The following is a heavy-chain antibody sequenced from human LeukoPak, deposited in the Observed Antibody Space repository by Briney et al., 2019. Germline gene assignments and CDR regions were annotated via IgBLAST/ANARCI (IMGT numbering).Heavy chain of an antibody. J-gene: IGHJ4*02. CDR3: VRGEVAMLRGAPAPFDY. CDR1: GYAFAIYW. CDR2: IYPGDSDT. Sequence: GESLEISCKASGYAFAIYWIGWVRQTPGKGLEWMGVIYPGDSDTRYNPSFRGQVTISADKSISTVYLQWSSLKASDSGMYYCVRGEVAMLRGAPAPFDYWGQGSLITVSS. D-gene: IGHD3-10*01. V-gene: IGHV5-51*01.